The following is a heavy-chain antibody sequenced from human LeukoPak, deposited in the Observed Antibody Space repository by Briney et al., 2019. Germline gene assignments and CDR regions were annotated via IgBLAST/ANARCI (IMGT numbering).Heavy chain of an antibody. V-gene: IGHV3-23*01. CDR2: VTGSGGST. Sequence: GGSLRLSCAASGFTFSSYGMSWVRQAPGKGLEWVSVVTGSGGSTYYADSVKGRFTISRDNSKNTLYLQMNSLRAEDTAVYYCAKVEMATTEYFQHWGQGTLVTVSS. J-gene: IGHJ1*01. CDR3: AKVEMATTEYFQH. D-gene: IGHD5-24*01. CDR1: GFTFSSYG.